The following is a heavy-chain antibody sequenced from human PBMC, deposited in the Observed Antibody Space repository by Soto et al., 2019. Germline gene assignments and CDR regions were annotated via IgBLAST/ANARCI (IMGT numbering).Heavy chain of an antibody. J-gene: IGHJ3*02. Sequence: GGSLRLSCAASGFTFSSYAMSWVRQAPGKGLEWVSAISGSGGSTYYADSVKGRFTISRDNSKNTLYLQMNSLRAEDTAVYYCAKESLFSDIVVVVAANDAFDIWGQGTMVTVSS. CDR1: GFTFSSYA. CDR2: ISGSGGST. V-gene: IGHV3-23*01. CDR3: AKESLFSDIVVVVAANDAFDI. D-gene: IGHD2-15*01.